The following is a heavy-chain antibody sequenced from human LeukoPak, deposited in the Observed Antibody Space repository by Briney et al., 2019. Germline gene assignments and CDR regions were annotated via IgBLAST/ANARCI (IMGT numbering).Heavy chain of an antibody. Sequence: ASVKVSCKASGYTFTTYYIHWVRQAPGQGLEWMGLINPSSNYAKYAQKFPGRVTMTRDTSTSTVYMELSSLRSEDTAVYYCARGYSYSMDVWGQGTTVTVPS. CDR3: ARGYSYSMDV. V-gene: IGHV1-46*01. CDR2: INPSSNYA. CDR1: GYTFTTYY. J-gene: IGHJ6*02.